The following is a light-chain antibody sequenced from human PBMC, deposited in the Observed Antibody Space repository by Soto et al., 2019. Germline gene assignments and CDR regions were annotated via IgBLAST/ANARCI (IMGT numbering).Light chain of an antibody. Sequence: DIQMTQSPSSLSASVGDRVTITCRASQSISNYLNWYQQKPGKAPKLLIYAASSLQSGVPSRFSGSRSGTDFSLTISSLQPEDFATYHCQQSYSTPYTFGQGTKLEI. V-gene: IGKV1-39*01. CDR2: AAS. J-gene: IGKJ2*01. CDR1: QSISNY. CDR3: QQSYSTPYT.